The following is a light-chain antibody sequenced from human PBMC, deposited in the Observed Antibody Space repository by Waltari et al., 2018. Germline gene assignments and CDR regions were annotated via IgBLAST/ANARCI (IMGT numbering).Light chain of an antibody. CDR3: QQTYSAPWT. Sequence: DIQMTQSPSALSASIGDRVDITCRASQSITVFLNWYQQRSGKAPRLLIYASSILQGWVPSRFSASGSGTDFTLTIRSLQAEDYGTYFCQQTYSAPWTFGPGTQV. CDR2: ASS. CDR1: QSITVF. V-gene: IGKV1-39*01. J-gene: IGKJ1*01.